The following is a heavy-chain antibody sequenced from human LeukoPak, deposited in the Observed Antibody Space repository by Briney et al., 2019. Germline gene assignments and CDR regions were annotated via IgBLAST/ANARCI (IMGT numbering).Heavy chain of an antibody. D-gene: IGHD1-1*01. Sequence: GGSLRLSCAASGFTFSDYSMNWVRQAPGKGLEWISYVGISSGNTKYADSVKGRFTISGDSARNSLYLQMSSLRVEDTAVYYCARDHNYAFDDWGQGTLVTVSS. CDR2: VGISSGNT. CDR3: ARDHNYAFDD. J-gene: IGHJ4*02. V-gene: IGHV3-48*04. CDR1: GFTFSDYS.